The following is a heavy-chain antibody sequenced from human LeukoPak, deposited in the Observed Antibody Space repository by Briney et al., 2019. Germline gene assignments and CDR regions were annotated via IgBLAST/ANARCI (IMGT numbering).Heavy chain of an antibody. CDR3: ARPRSCCDAMDV. CDR1: GYTFTGHF. J-gene: IGHJ6*02. Sequence: ASVTVSFKASGYTFTGHFMHWVRQAPGQGLEWMGSIDPNSGGANSAQKFQGRVTMTRDTSISTVYMELSGLTSDDTAVYYCARPRSCCDAMDVWGQGTTVTVSS. CDR2: IDPNSGGA. D-gene: IGHD2-15*01. V-gene: IGHV1-2*02.